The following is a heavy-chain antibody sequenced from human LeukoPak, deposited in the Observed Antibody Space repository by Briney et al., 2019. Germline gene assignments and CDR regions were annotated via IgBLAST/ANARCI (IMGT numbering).Heavy chain of an antibody. CDR1: GFTFSSYW. J-gene: IGHJ4*02. D-gene: IGHD3-9*01. CDR2: INTDGSTT. CDR3: ARDRLHYDSLTGYPAD. V-gene: IGHV3-74*01. Sequence: GGSLRLSCAASGFTFSSYWMHWVRQAPGKGLVWVSHINTDGSTTSYADSVRGRFTISRDNAKNTLYLQMNSLRAEDTAVYYCARDRLHYDSLTGYPADWGQGTLVTVSS.